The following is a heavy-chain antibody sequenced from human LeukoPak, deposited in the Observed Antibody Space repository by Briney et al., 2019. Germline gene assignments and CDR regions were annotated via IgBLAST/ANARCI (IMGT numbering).Heavy chain of an antibody. CDR2: FSTRGDDT. D-gene: IGHD5-12*01. V-gene: IGHV3-23*01. J-gene: IGHJ3*02. CDR3: AKLATDAFDI. CDR1: GFTFASYA. Sequence: GGSLRLSCAASGFTFASYAMSWVRQAPGKGLQWVASFSTRGDDTYYADSVKGRFAISRDNSKNTLYLQMSSLRAEDTAVYYCAKLATDAFDIWGQGTMVTVSS.